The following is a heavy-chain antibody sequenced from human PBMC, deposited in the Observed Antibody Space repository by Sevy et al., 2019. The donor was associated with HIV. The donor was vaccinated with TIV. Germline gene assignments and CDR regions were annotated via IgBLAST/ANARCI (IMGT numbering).Heavy chain of an antibody. CDR2: ISSSSSYT. D-gene: IGHD3-22*01. J-gene: IGHJ4*02. Sequence: GGSLRLSCAASGFTFSDYYMSWIRQAPGKGLEWVSYISSSSSYTNYADSVKGRFTISRDNAKNSLYLQMNSLRAEDTAVYYCARLKSNYYDSSGYYYFDYWGQGTLFTVSS. CDR3: ARLKSNYYDSSGYYYFDY. CDR1: GFTFSDYY. V-gene: IGHV3-11*06.